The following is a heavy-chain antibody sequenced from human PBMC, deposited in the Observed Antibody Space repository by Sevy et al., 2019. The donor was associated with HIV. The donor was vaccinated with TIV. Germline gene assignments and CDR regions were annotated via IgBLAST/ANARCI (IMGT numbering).Heavy chain of an antibody. CDR3: ARDVGDSSGWLFDY. CDR2: ISYDGSNK. V-gene: IGHV3-30-3*01. D-gene: IGHD6-19*01. J-gene: IGHJ4*02. Sequence: GGSLRLSCAASGFTFSSYAMHWVRQAPGKGLEWVAVISYDGSNKYYADSVKGRFTISRDNSKNRLYLQMNSLRAEDTAVYYCARDVGDSSGWLFDYWGQGTLVTVSS. CDR1: GFTFSSYA.